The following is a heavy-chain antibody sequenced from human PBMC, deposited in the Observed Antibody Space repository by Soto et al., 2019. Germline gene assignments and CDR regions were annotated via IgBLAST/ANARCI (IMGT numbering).Heavy chain of an antibody. CDR2: IWYDGSNK. D-gene: IGHD3-10*02. V-gene: IGHV3-33*01. J-gene: IGHJ4*02. Sequence: QVQLVESGGGVVQPGRSLRLSCAASGFTFSSYGMHWVRQAPGKGLEWVAVIWYDGSNKYYADSVKGRFTISRDNSKNTLYLQKNSLRAEDTAVYYCARGISSGSYLPGDYWGQGTLVTVSS. CDR3: ARGISSGSYLPGDY. CDR1: GFTFSSYG.